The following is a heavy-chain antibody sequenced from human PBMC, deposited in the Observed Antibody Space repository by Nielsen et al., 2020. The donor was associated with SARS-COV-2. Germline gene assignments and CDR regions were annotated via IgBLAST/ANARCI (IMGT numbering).Heavy chain of an antibody. V-gene: IGHV3-30*03. CDR3: ARGDPITTLTNLDS. CDR1: GFTFSSYG. Sequence: GGSLRLSCAASGFTFSSYGVHWVRQAPGKGLEWVAVISSDGSNYYFGDSVKGRVTVSRDNSRNTVFLQMSSLRAEDTAVYYCARGDPITTLTNLDSWG. J-gene: IGHJ5*01. CDR2: ISSDGSNY. D-gene: IGHD3-10*01.